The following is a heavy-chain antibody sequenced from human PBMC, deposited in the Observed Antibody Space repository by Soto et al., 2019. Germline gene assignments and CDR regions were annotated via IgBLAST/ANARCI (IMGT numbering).Heavy chain of an antibody. CDR2: ISSNGGST. V-gene: IGHV3-64*01. CDR3: ARDRALHIQWCGDTYRSFDI. CDR1: GFTFSSYA. J-gene: IGHJ3*02. D-gene: IGHD2-8*01. Sequence: EVQLVESGGGLVQPGGSLRLSCAASGFTFSSYAMHWVRQAPGKGLEYVSAISSNGGSTYYANSVKGRFTISRDNSKNTLSLQRGSLRAEDMAVYYCARDRALHIQWCGDTYRSFDIWGQGTMVTVAS.